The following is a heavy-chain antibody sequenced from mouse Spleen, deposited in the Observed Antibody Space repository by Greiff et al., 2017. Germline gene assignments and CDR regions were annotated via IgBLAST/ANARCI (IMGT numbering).Heavy chain of an antibody. Sequence: EVMLVESGGGLVQPGGSLSLSCAASGFTFTDYYMSWVRQPPGKALEWLGFIRNKANGYTTEYSASVKGRFTISRDNSQSILYLQMNALRAEDSATYYCARSEIYYGNYGYAMDYWGQGTSVTVSS. D-gene: IGHD2-1*01. CDR2: IRNKANGYTT. V-gene: IGHV7-3*01. J-gene: IGHJ4*01. CDR3: ARSEIYYGNYGYAMDY. CDR1: GFTFTDYY.